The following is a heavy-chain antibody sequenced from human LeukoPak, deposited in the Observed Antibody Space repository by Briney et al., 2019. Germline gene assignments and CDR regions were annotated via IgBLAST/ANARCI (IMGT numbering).Heavy chain of an antibody. D-gene: IGHD4-17*01. CDR1: GDSVSSNSAA. Sequence: SQTLSLTCAISGDSVSSNSAAWNWIRQSPSRGLEWLGRTYYRSKWYNDYAVSVKSRITINPDTSKNQFSLQLNSVTPEDTAVYYCARFAFTMADPGDYVIEVLDAFDIWGQGTMVTVSS. CDR2: TYYRSKWYN. J-gene: IGHJ3*02. V-gene: IGHV6-1*01. CDR3: ARFAFTMADPGDYVIEVLDAFDI.